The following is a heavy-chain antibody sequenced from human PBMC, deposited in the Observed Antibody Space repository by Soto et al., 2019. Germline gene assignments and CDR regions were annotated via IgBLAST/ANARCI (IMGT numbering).Heavy chain of an antibody. D-gene: IGHD3-10*01. CDR3: ARDQVAYGSGSYPFDY. CDR2: ISSSGSTI. J-gene: IGHJ4*02. Sequence: EVQLVESGGGLVQPGGSLRLSCAASGFTFSSYEMNWVRQAPGKGLEWVSYISSSGSTIYYADSVKGRFTISRDNAKNSLYLQMNSLRAEDTAVYYCARDQVAYGSGSYPFDYWGQGTLVTVSS. V-gene: IGHV3-48*03. CDR1: GFTFSSYE.